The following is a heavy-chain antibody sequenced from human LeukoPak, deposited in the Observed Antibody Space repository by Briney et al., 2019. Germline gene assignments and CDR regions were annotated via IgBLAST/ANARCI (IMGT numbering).Heavy chain of an antibody. V-gene: IGHV1-69*13. CDR3: ARSVGYCSSTTCWYYFAY. Sequence: ASVTVSCMPSAGNFSMYAISWVRQAPGQELEGVGGSIPILGTANYAQKFQGRVTITADESTSTAYMELSSLRSEDTAVYYCARSVGYCSSTTCWYYFAYWGQGTLVTVSS. CDR1: AGNFSMYA. J-gene: IGHJ4*02. D-gene: IGHD2-2*01. CDR2: SIPILGTA.